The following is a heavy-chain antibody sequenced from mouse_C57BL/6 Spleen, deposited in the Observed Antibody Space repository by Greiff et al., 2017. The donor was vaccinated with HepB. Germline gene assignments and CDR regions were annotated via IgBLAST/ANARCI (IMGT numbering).Heavy chain of an antibody. CDR3: ARSGYGPWYFDV. D-gene: IGHD1-1*02. CDR1: SYTFTSYW. Sequence: QVHVKQPGTELVKPGASVKLSCKASSYTFTSYWMHWVKQRPGQGLEWIGNINPSNGGTNYNEKFKSKATLTVDKSSSTAYMQLSSLTSEDSAVYYCARSGYGPWYFDVWGTGTTVTVSS. CDR2: INPSNGGT. J-gene: IGHJ1*03. V-gene: IGHV1-53*01.